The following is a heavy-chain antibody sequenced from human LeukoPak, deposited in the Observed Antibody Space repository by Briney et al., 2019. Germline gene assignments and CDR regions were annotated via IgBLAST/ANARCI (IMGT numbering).Heavy chain of an antibody. CDR3: AKDLAYYYDSSGLPYYYYYGMDV. CDR1: GFTFSSYA. D-gene: IGHD3-22*01. J-gene: IGHJ6*02. Sequence: GGSLRLSCAASGFTFSSYAMSWVRQAPGKGLEWVSAISGSGGSTYYPDSVKGRFTFSRDNSKNTLYLQMNSLRAEDTAVYYCAKDLAYYYDSSGLPYYYYYGMDVWGQGTTVTVSS. V-gene: IGHV3-23*01. CDR2: ISGSGGST.